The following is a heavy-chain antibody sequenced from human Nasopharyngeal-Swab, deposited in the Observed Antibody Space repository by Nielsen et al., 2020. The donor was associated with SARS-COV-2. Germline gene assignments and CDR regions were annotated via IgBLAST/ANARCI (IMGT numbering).Heavy chain of an antibody. D-gene: IGHD2-15*01. V-gene: IGHV3-23*01. CDR3: AKDDIRYCDGGSCLFDY. CDR2: ISSSVDST. Sequence: GESLKISCAASGFTFSSYGMHWVRQAPGKGLEWVSGISSSVDSTYYADSVKGRFTISRDNSKNTLFLQMNSLRAEDTAVYYCAKDDIRYCDGGSCLFDYWGQGTLVTVSS. J-gene: IGHJ4*02. CDR1: GFTFSSYG.